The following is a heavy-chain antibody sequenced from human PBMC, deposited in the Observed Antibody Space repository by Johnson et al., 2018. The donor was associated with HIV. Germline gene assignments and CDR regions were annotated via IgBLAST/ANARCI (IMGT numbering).Heavy chain of an antibody. CDR3: ARGHCGGAVWLDDVADI. D-gene: IGHD2-21*01. CDR1: GFTFSRYA. Sequence: QVQLVESGGGVVQPGRSLRLSCAASGFTFSRYAMHWVRRAPGKGLEWMAIISFDGNNKDYAECMKGRFTVPRDTSENTLSVQMNSLRREDTAVQCCARGHCGGAVWLDDVADIWGQGTMVIVSS. CDR2: ISFDGNNK. J-gene: IGHJ3*02. V-gene: IGHV3-30-3*01.